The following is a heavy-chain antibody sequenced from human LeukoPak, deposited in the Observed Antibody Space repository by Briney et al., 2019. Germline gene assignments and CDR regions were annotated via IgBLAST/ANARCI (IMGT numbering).Heavy chain of an antibody. CDR2: IKQDGSEK. D-gene: IGHD3-16*01. CDR3: ASQTGGRYFDY. Sequence: PGGSLRLSCAASGFTFSSYWMSWVRQAPGKGLAWVANIKQDGSEKYYVDSVKGRFTISRDNAKNSLYLQMNSLRAEDTAVYYCASQTGGRYFDYWGQGTLVTVSS. J-gene: IGHJ4*02. CDR1: GFTFSSYW. V-gene: IGHV3-7*01.